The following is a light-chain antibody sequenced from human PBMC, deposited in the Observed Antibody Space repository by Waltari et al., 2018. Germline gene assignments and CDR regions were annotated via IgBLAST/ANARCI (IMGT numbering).Light chain of an antibody. J-gene: IGLJ3*02. CDR2: VNSDGSH. CDR3: QTGGHGTWV. V-gene: IGLV4-69*01. CDR1: SGHSSNV. Sequence: QLVVTQSPSASASLGASVKLTCTLSSGHSSNVIAWLQQQPEKGPRYLMKVNSDGSHSRGDGIPDRFSGSSSGAGRDLTIASLQAEDEADYYCQTGGHGTWVFGGGTKLTVL.